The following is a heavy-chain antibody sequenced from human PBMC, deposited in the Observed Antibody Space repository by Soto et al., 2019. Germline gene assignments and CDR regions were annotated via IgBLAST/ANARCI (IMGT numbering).Heavy chain of an antibody. J-gene: IGHJ6*02. CDR1: GFTFSSYA. D-gene: IGHD2-15*01. CDR3: ARVGCSGGSCYYYGMDV. V-gene: IGHV3-30-3*01. Sequence: GSLRLSCAASGFTFSSYAMHWVRQAPGKGLEWVAVISYDGSNKYYADSVKGRFTISRDNSKNTLYLQMNSLRAEDTAVYYCARVGCSGGSCYYYGMDVWGQGTTVTVSS. CDR2: ISYDGSNK.